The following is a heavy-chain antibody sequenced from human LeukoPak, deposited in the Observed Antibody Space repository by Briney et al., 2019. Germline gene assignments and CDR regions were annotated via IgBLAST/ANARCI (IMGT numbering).Heavy chain of an antibody. CDR1: GGSFSGYY. J-gene: IGHJ4*02. D-gene: IGHD1-1*01. CDR2: INHSGST. CDR3: ATSEQLGLDS. V-gene: IGHV4-34*01. Sequence: PSETLSLTCAVYGGSFSGYYWSWIRQPPGKGLEWIGEINHSGSTTYNPSLNSRVTISVDTSKNQFSLKLSSVTAAASALYYCATSEQLGLDSWGRGTLVTVSS.